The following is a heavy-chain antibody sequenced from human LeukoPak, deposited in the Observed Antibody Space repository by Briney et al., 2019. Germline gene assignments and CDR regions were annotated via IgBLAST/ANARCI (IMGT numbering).Heavy chain of an antibody. D-gene: IGHD5-12*01. CDR2: IYYRGRT. CDR3: ASGYNGLDF. CDR1: GGSISSNSYY. Sequence: PSEALSLTCTVSGGSISSNSYYWGWIRQPPGKGLEWIGSIYYRGRTYYNPSLKSRVTISVDTSKNQYSLKLSSVPAADTAVYYCASGYNGLDFWGQGTLVTVSS. V-gene: IGHV4-39*01. J-gene: IGHJ4*02.